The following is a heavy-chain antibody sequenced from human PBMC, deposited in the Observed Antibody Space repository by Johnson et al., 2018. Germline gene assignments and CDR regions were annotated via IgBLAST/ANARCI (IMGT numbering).Heavy chain of an antibody. Sequence: VQLVESGGGLVQPGGSLRLSCAASGFTFSSYTMNWVRQAPGKGLEWVSYISSGSSTIYYEDPVKGRFTIPRDNAKNSLYLQMNSLRAEGTAVYYCARRLITFGGVIVSNAFEIWGQGTMVTVSS. J-gene: IGHJ3*02. V-gene: IGHV3-48*01. CDR1: GFTFSSYT. CDR2: ISSGSSTI. CDR3: ARRLITFGGVIVSNAFEI. D-gene: IGHD3-16*02.